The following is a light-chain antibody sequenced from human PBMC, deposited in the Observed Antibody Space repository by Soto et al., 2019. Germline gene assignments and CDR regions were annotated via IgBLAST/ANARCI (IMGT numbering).Light chain of an antibody. CDR3: SSYTSTSTPCV. Sequence: ALTQPASVSGSPGQSITISCTGTSSDVGGYNYVSWYQQHPGKAPKLIIYEVSHRPSGASNHFSGYKSGNTASLTISGLQPEDEADYYCSSYTSTSTPCVFGTGTKLTVL. CDR2: EVS. V-gene: IGLV2-14*01. CDR1: SSDVGGYNY. J-gene: IGLJ1*01.